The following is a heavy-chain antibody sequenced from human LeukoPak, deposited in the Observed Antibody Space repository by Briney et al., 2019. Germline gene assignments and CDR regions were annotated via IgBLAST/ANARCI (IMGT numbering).Heavy chain of an antibody. Sequence: GEFLKISCKGSGYSFTSYWISWVRQMPGKGLEWMGRIDPSDSYTNYSPSFQGHVTISTDKSISTAYLQWSSLKASDTAMYYCARHLTYYFGPWGQGTLVTVSS. J-gene: IGHJ5*02. D-gene: IGHD3-10*01. CDR3: ARHLTYYFGP. V-gene: IGHV5-10-1*01. CDR1: GYSFTSYW. CDR2: IDPSDSYT.